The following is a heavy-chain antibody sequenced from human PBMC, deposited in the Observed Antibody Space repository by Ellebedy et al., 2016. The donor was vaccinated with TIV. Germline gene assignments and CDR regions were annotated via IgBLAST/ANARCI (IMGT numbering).Heavy chain of an antibody. Sequence: MPSETLSLTCGVSGDSVTSSPNWWSWVRQPPGKGLEWIGEVSHSGSNNYNPSLKSRVTISLAESKNQFSLWLTSVTAADTAVYYCARGFCVGGGCQLYSFDFWGQGILVTVSS. CDR2: VSHSGSN. V-gene: IGHV4-4*02. CDR1: GDSVTSSPNW. D-gene: IGHD2-21*01. CDR3: ARGFCVGGGCQLYSFDF. J-gene: IGHJ4*02.